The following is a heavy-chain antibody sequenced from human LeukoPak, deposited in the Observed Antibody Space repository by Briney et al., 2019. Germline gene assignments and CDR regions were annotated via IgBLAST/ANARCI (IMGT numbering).Heavy chain of an antibody. CDR2: IYYSGST. J-gene: IGHJ5*02. CDR1: GGSISSYY. D-gene: IGHD2-15*01. V-gene: IGHV4-59*01. CDR3: ARDGAVGWFDP. Sequence: SETLSLTCTVSGGSISSYYWSWIRQPPGKGLEWIGYIYYSGSTNYNPSLRSRAAISLDTSKNQFSLRLSSVTAADTAVYYCARDGAVGWFDPWGQGTLVTVSS.